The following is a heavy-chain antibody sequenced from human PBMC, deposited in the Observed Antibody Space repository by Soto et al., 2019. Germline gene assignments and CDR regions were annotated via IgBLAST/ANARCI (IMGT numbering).Heavy chain of an antibody. V-gene: IGHV4-31*03. CDR3: ARAAHYSSPFRWFDP. Sequence: QVQLQESGPGLVKPSQTLSLTCTVSGGSISSGGYYWSWIRQHPGKGLEWVGYIYYSGSTYYNPSLKSRVTISVDTSKNQFSLKLSSVTAADTALYYCARAAHYSSPFRWFDPWGQGTLVTVSS. CDR1: GGSISSGGYY. J-gene: IGHJ5*02. D-gene: IGHD6-13*01. CDR2: IYYSGST.